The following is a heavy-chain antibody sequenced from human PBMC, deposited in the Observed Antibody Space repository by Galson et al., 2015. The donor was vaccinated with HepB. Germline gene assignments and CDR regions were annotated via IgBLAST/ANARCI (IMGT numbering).Heavy chain of an antibody. CDR3: AKDQGTVSYYFDC. J-gene: IGHJ4*02. D-gene: IGHD1/OR15-1a*01. CDR2: ISFHGSNK. V-gene: IGHV3-30*18. CDR1: GFTFSSYG. Sequence: SLRLSCAASGFTFSSYGMHWVRQAPGKGLEWVAVISFHGSNKYYADSVKGRFTISRDNSKNTLYLQMNSLRAEDTAVYYCAKDQGTVSYYFDCWGQGTLVTVSS.